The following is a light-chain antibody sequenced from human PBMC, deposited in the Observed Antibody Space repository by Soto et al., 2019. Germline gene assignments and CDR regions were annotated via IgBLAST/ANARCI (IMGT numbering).Light chain of an antibody. CDR2: AAS. V-gene: IGKV1-12*01. CDR3: QQASSFPRT. Sequence: DIQMTQSPSSVSASVGDRVTITCRASQGVSKWLAWYQQKPGKAPKLLIYAASTLHSGVPSRFSGSGSGTDFTLTISSLQPEDFATYYCQQASSFPRTFGQGTKVEIK. J-gene: IGKJ1*01. CDR1: QGVSKW.